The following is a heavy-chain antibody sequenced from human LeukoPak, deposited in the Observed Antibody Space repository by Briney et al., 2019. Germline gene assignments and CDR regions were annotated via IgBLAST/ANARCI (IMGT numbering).Heavy chain of an antibody. V-gene: IGHV4-59*08. CDR1: GGSISSYY. D-gene: IGHD6-13*01. J-gene: IGHJ5*02. Sequence: SETLSLTCTVSGGSISSYYWSWIRQPPGKGLEWIGYIYYSGSSNYNPSLKSRVTISVDTSKNQFSLKLSSVTAADTAVYYCARQGPKYSSSWYGLDPWGQGTLVTVSS. CDR2: IYYSGSS. CDR3: ARQGPKYSSSWYGLDP.